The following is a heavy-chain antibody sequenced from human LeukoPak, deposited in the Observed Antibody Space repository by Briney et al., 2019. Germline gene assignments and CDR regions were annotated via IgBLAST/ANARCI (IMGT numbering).Heavy chain of an antibody. CDR3: AKENHIVVVTTIGTFFDY. V-gene: IGHV3-23*01. J-gene: IGHJ4*02. CDR1: RFTFSSYG. D-gene: IGHD2-21*02. Sequence: QSGGSLRLSCAASRFTFSSYGMSWVRQAPGKGLEWVSAISGSGGITYYADSVKGRFTISRDNSKNTLYPQMNGLRAEDVAVYYCAKENHIVVVTTIGTFFDYWGQGTLVTVSS. CDR2: ISGSGGIT.